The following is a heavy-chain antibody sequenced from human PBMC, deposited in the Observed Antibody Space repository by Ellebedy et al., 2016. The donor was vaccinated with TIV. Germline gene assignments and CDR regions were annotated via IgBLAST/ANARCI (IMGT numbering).Heavy chain of an antibody. V-gene: IGHV3-21*01. CDR2: ISSSGAFI. Sequence: PGGSLRLSCAASGFTVSSFSMNWVRQAPGKGLEWVSSISSSGAFIYHADSVKGRFTISRDNAKNSLYLQMSSLRAEDTAVYFCARDIVGATRFYFDYWGQGILVTVSS. CDR3: ARDIVGATRFYFDY. J-gene: IGHJ4*02. D-gene: IGHD1-26*01. CDR1: GFTVSSFS.